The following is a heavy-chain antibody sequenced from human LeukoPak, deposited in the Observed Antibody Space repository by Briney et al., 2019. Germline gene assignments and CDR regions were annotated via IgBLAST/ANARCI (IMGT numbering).Heavy chain of an antibody. J-gene: IGHJ3*02. CDR2: IYYSGST. V-gene: IGHV4-59*01. Sequence: SETLSLTRTVSGGSISSYYWSWIRQPPGKGLEWIGYIYYSGSTNYNPSLKSRVTISVDTSKNQFSLKLSSVTAADTVVYYCARVRPTCGGDCKDAFDIWGQGTMVTVSS. D-gene: IGHD2-21*02. CDR3: ARVRPTCGGDCKDAFDI. CDR1: GGSISSYY.